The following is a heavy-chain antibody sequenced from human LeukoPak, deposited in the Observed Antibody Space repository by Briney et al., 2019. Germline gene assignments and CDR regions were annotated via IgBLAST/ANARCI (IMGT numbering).Heavy chain of an antibody. CDR2: TIPIFGTA. CDR1: GGTFSSYA. Sequence: ASVKVSCKACGGTFSSYAISWVRQAPGQGLEWMGGTIPIFGTANYAQKFQGRVTITTDESTSTAYMELSSLRSEDTAVYYCARISTMVPRYWYFDLWGRGTLVTVSS. J-gene: IGHJ2*01. V-gene: IGHV1-69*05. CDR3: ARISTMVPRYWYFDL. D-gene: IGHD3-10*01.